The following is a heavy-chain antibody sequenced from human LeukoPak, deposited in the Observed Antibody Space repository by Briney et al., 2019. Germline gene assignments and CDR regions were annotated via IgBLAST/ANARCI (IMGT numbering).Heavy chain of an antibody. CDR2: IYSGGNT. V-gene: IGHV3-53*01. Sequence: GGSLRLSCAASGFTFNSYWMSWVRQAPGKGLEWVSVIYSGGNTYYADSVKGRFTISRDNSKNTLSLQMNSLRAEDTAVYYCTRGSSTDYWGQGTLVTVSS. CDR1: GFTFNSYW. CDR3: TRGSSTDY. J-gene: IGHJ4*02. D-gene: IGHD6-13*01.